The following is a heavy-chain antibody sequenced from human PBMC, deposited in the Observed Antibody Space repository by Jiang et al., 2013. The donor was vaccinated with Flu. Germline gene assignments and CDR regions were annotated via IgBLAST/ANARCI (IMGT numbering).Heavy chain of an antibody. CDR3: ARDLGSGYQFDY. CDR2: TYYRSRWYT. CDR1: GDSVSTNIVG. J-gene: IGHJ4*02. V-gene: IGHV6-1*01. Sequence: QTLSLTCAISGDSVSTNIVGWNWIRQSPSRGLEWLGRTYYRSRWYTDYAESVNSRITINSDTSKNQLSLQLNSVTPEDTAVYYCARDLGSGYQFDYWGQGTLVTVSS. D-gene: IGHD3-22*01.